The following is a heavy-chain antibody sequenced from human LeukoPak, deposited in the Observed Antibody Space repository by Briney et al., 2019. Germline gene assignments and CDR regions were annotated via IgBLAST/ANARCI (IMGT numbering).Heavy chain of an antibody. V-gene: IGHV4-39*01. CDR2: IYYSGST. CDR3: ARQVYSRTHYFDY. CDR1: GGSISSRSCC. D-gene: IGHD1-26*01. Sequence: SETLSLTCTVSGGSISSRSCCWGWIRQPPGKGLEWIGTIYYSGSTYYNPSLKSRVTISVDTSKNQFSLRLSSVTAADTAVYYCARQVYSRTHYFDYWGQGTLVTVSS. J-gene: IGHJ4*02.